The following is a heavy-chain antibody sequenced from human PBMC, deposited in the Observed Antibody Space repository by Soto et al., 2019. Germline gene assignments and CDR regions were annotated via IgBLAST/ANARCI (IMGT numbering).Heavy chain of an antibody. CDR2: IKSKTDGGTT. CDR3: TTDSSSLFRHQPFYYFDY. CDR1: GFTFSNAW. V-gene: IGHV3-15*01. Sequence: PGGSLRLSCAASGFTFSNAWMSWVRQAPGKGLEWVGRIKSKTDGGTTDYAAPVKGRFTISRDDSKNTLYLQMNSLKTEDTAVYHCTTDSSSLFRHQPFYYFDYWGQGTLVTVSS. D-gene: IGHD6-13*01. J-gene: IGHJ4*02.